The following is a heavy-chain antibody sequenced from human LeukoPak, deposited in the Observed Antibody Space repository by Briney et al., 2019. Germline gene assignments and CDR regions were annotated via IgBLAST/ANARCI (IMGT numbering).Heavy chain of an antibody. CDR2: ISTYNGNT. V-gene: IGHV1-18*01. D-gene: IGHD1-26*01. Sequence: SSLKVSCKASGYTFTSHGISWVRQAPGQGLEWMGWISTYNGNTNYAQKLQGRVSMTTDTTTSTAYMELRSLRSDDTAVYYCARGGGYSGSFLAFDYWGQGTLVTVSS. CDR1: GYTFTSHG. CDR3: ARGGGYSGSFLAFDY. J-gene: IGHJ4*02.